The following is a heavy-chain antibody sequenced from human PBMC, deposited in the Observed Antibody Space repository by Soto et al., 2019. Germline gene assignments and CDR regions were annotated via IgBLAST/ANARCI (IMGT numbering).Heavy chain of an antibody. CDR2: IIPIFGTA. V-gene: IGHV1-69*13. J-gene: IGHJ6*02. D-gene: IGHD3-10*01. CDR1: GGTFSSYA. CDR3: ALHYGSGSNYYYYGMDV. Sequence: SVKVSCKASGGTFSSYAISWVRQAPGQGLEWMGGIIPIFGTADYAQKFQGRVTITADESTSTAYMELSSLRSEDTAVYYCALHYGSGSNYYYYGMDVWGQGTTVTVS.